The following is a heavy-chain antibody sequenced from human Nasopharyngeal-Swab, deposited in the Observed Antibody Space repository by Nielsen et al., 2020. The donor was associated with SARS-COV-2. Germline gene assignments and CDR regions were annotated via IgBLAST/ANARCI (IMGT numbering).Heavy chain of an antibody. J-gene: IGHJ4*02. D-gene: IGHD3-10*01. Sequence: WICQPPGKGLEWVAVISYDGSNKYYADSVKGRFTISRDNSKNTLYLQMNSLRAEDTAVYYCASDLGSTFYYFDYWGQGTLVTVSS. CDR3: ASDLGSTFYYFDY. V-gene: IGHV3-30-3*01. CDR2: ISYDGSNK.